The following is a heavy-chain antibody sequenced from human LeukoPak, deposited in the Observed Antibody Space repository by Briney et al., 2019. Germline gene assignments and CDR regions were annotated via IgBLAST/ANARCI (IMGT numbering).Heavy chain of an antibody. CDR2: ISGGGGST. Sequence: GGSLRLSCAASGFTFSSYAMSWVRQAPGKGLEWVSAISGGGGSTYYADSVKGRFTISRDNSKNTLYLQMNSLRAEDTAVYYCAKDRGQLAYCGGDCWTFDYWGQGTLVTVSS. CDR1: GFTFSSYA. CDR3: AKDRGQLAYCGGDCWTFDY. J-gene: IGHJ4*02. D-gene: IGHD2-21*02. V-gene: IGHV3-23*01.